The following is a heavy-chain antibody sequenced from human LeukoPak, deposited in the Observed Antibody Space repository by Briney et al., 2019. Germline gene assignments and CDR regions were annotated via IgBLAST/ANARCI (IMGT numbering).Heavy chain of an antibody. CDR1: GFSFSDYY. V-gene: IGHV3-11*03. CDR2: ISAISDYT. J-gene: IGHJ4*02. CDR3: ARMTRSGDYCKFDY. D-gene: IGHD1-26*01. Sequence: GGSLRLSCAASGFSFSDYYMSWIRQAPGKGLEWVSYISAISDYTNYADSVKGRFTTSRDNARDSLYLQMNSLRAEDTAVYYCARMTRSGDYCKFDYWGQGTLVTVSS.